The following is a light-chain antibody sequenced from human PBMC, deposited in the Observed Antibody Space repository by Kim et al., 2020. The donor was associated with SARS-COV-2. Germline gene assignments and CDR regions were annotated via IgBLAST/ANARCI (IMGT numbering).Light chain of an antibody. Sequence: SLGERATLPCRASQCVSISSVAWYQQTPGHAPRLLFDGASNRATGSPDRCSGSWSGTDFTLTINRLEPEDFAVYYCQQYGSSPLTFGGGTKVDIK. J-gene: IGKJ4*01. CDR1: QCVSISS. V-gene: IGKV3-20*01. CDR2: GAS. CDR3: QQYGSSPLT.